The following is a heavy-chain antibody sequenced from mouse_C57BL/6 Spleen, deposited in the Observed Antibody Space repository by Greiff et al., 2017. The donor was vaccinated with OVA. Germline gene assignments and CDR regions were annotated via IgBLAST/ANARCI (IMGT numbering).Heavy chain of an antibody. D-gene: IGHD1-1*01. CDR2: IYPRSGNT. J-gene: IGHJ1*03. CDR3: ARSTTIVARGYFDF. V-gene: IGHV1-81*01. Sequence: QVQLQQSGAELARPGASVKLSCKASGYTFTSYGISWVKQRTGQGLEWIGEIYPRSGNTYYNEKFKGKATLTADKSSRTAYMALRSLTSEDSAVFIGARSTTIVARGYFDFWGTGTTVTVAA. CDR1: GYTFTSYG.